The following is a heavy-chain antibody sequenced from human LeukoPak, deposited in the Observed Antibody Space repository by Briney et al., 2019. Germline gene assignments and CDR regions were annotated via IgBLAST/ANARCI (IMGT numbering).Heavy chain of an antibody. CDR3: ARGVPTGYYTSCYDY. Sequence: GGSLRLSCAASGINFSDSEMNWVRQAPGKGLGWVSYISSSGTTIYYADSVKGRFTISRDNAKDSLYLQMNSLRAEDTAVYYCARGVPTGYYTSCYDYWGQGTLVTVSS. V-gene: IGHV3-48*03. D-gene: IGHD3/OR15-3a*01. CDR1: GINFSDSE. J-gene: IGHJ4*02. CDR2: ISSSGTTI.